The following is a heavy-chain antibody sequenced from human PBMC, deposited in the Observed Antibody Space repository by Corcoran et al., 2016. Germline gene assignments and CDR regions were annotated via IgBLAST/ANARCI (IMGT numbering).Heavy chain of an antibody. CDR1: GDSVSSNSAA. Sequence: QVQLQQSGPGLVKPSQTLSLTCAISGDSVSSNSAAWNWIRQSPSRGLEWLGRTYYRSKWYNDYAVSVKSRITINPDTSKNQFSLQLNSVTPEDTALYYCARMYYGYDFWSGYPLFDYWGQGTLVTVSS. J-gene: IGHJ4*02. V-gene: IGHV6-1*01. CDR2: TYYRSKWYN. CDR3: ARMYYGYDFWSGYPLFDY. D-gene: IGHD3-3*01.